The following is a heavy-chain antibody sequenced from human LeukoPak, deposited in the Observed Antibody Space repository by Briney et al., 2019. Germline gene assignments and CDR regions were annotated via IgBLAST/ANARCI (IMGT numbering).Heavy chain of an antibody. CDR1: GYTFTGYY. CDR2: INPNSGGT. CDR3: ARVGLYCSSTSCYAWGTEFDY. D-gene: IGHD2-2*01. Sequence: ASVKVSCKASGYTFTGYYMHWVRQAPGQGLEWMGWINPNSGGTNYAQKFQGRVTMTRDTSISTAYMELGSLRSDDTAVYYCARVGLYCSSTSCYAWGTEFDYWGQGTLVSVSS. V-gene: IGHV1-2*02. J-gene: IGHJ4*02.